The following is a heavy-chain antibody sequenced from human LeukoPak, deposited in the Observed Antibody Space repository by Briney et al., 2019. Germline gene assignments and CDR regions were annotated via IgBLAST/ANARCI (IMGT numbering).Heavy chain of an antibody. V-gene: IGHV3-48*01. CDR1: GFTLRYYQ. Sequence: PGGSLRLSCATSGFTLRYYQMNWVRQAPGKGLEWVSYINVVNGAIYYADSVKGRFTISGDIATNSVYLQMNSQRAEDTALYYCVRDGNRGYDMDVWGQGTAVTVSS. D-gene: IGHD3-10*01. CDR3: VRDGNRGYDMDV. J-gene: IGHJ6*02. CDR2: INVVNGAI.